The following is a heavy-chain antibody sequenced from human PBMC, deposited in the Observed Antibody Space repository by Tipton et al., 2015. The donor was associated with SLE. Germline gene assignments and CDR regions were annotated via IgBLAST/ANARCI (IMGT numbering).Heavy chain of an antibody. J-gene: IGHJ4*02. CDR1: GGSISGYY. CDR3: ARDHYGSLDY. CDR2: ISYTGNT. D-gene: IGHD3-16*01. V-gene: IGHV4-59*12. Sequence: GSLRLSCTVSGGSISGYYWSWIRQPPGKGLEWIGYISYTGNTNFNPSLKSRVTISVDTSKNQFSLKMTSVTAADTAVYYCARDHYGSLDYWGQGMLVTVSS.